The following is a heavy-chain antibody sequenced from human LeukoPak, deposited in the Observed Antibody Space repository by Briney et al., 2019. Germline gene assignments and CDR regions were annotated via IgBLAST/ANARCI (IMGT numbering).Heavy chain of an antibody. J-gene: IGHJ6*03. CDR3: ARERPYCSSTSCLDYYYYYYMDV. V-gene: IGHV4-4*07. D-gene: IGHD2-2*01. CDR2: IYTSGST. CDR1: GGSISSYY. Sequence: SETLSLTCTVSGGSISSYYWSWIRQPAGKGLEWIGRIYTSGSTNYNPSLKSRVTISVDTSKNQFSLKLSSVTAADTAVYYCARERPYCSSTSCLDYYYYYYMDVWGKGTTVTVSS.